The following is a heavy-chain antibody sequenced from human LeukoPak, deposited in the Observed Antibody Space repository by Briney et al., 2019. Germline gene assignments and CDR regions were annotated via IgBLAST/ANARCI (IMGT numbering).Heavy chain of an antibody. CDR3: ARDKSAGGLLSVLFDY. D-gene: IGHD2-21*02. Sequence: ASVKVSCKASGYTFTSYAMNWVRQAPGQGLEWMGWINTNTGNPTYAQGFTGRFVFSLDTSVSTAYLRISSLKAEDTAVYYCARDKSAGGLLSVLFDYWGQGTLVTVSS. CDR1: GYTFTSYA. J-gene: IGHJ4*02. V-gene: IGHV7-4-1*02. CDR2: INTNTGNP.